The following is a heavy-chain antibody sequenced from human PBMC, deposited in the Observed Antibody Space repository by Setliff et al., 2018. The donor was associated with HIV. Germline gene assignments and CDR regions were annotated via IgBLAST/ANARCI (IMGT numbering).Heavy chain of an antibody. CDR2: ISGYNGDT. Sequence: ASVKVSCKASGYTFTSYGYSWVRQAPGQGLQWMGWISGYNGDTNYAQELQGRVTMTTDTSTSTAYMELSSLRSADTAMYYCATVFYYDSESFSLDYWGQGMLVTVSS. V-gene: IGHV1-18*01. D-gene: IGHD3-10*01. CDR1: GYTFTSYG. J-gene: IGHJ4*02. CDR3: ATVFYYDSESFSLDY.